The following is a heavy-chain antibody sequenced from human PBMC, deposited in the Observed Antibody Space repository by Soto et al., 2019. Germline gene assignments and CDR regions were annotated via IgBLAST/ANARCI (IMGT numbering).Heavy chain of an antibody. CDR1: GGSISRYC. CDR3: ARDLGGDFGVDCLPLAV. J-gene: IGHJ6*03. CDR2: LYNSGST. Sequence: SETLSLTCTVSGGSISRYCWSWIRQSPGKGLEWIGYLYNSGSTVYNPSLKSRVTISVDASRNQFSLKMNSVTAADTAVYYCARDLGGDFGVDCLPLAVWGNGTTVTVS. D-gene: IGHD2-21*02. V-gene: IGHV4-59*01.